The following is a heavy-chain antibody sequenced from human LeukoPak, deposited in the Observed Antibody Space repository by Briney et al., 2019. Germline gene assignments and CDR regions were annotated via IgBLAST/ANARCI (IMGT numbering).Heavy chain of an antibody. CDR3: TRDRGQWLVDY. CDR2: IDSSGNA. J-gene: IGHJ4*02. CDR1: GGSISSGDYY. Sequence: SQTLSLTCTVSGGSISSGDYYWGWIRQPPGKGLEYFASIDSSGNAYYNPSLQSRVTISADTSKNQFSLKLSSVTAADTAVYYCTRDRGQWLVDYWGQGTLVTVSS. D-gene: IGHD6-19*01. V-gene: IGHV4-39*07.